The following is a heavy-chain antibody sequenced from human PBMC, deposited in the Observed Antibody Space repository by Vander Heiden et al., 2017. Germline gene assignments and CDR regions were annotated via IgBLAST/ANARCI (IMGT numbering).Heavy chain of an antibody. D-gene: IGHD3-22*01. CDR2: INPSDGGT. J-gene: IGHJ4*02. Sequence: QVQLAQSGAEVKKPGASVKVSCKASGYTLTRYYMHWVRQAPGHGLEWMGIINPSDGGTIYAPKFQGRVSMTRDTSTSTVYMELSSLTSEDTALYYCATPMKGVPFDYWGQGTLVIVSS. CDR1: GYTLTRYY. V-gene: IGHV1-46*01. CDR3: ATPMKGVPFDY.